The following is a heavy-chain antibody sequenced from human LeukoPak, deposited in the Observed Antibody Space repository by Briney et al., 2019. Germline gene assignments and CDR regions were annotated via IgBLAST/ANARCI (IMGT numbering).Heavy chain of an antibody. CDR3: ATPRMVRGVIRYDAFDI. Sequence: GASVKVSCKVSGYTLTELSMHWVRQAPGKGLEWMGGFDPEDGETIYAQRFQGRVTMTEDTSTDTAYMELSSLRSEDTAVYYCATPRMVRGVIRYDAFDIWGQGTMVTVSS. CDR1: GYTLTELS. D-gene: IGHD3-10*01. V-gene: IGHV1-24*01. CDR2: FDPEDGET. J-gene: IGHJ3*02.